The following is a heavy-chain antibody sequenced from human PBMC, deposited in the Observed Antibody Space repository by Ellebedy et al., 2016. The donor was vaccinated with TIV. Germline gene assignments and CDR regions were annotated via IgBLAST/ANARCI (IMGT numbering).Heavy chain of an antibody. CDR1: GFTFSSYA. CDR3: AKSRGDYDDTKRGFDY. CDR2: ISGRDAKT. Sequence: GGSLRLSCAASGFTFSSYAMGWVRQAPGKGLEWVSAISGRDAKTYYVDAVKGRFTISRDNSKSTLFLQSNSLSAEDTAIYYCAKSRGDYDDTKRGFDYWGQGALVTVSS. V-gene: IGHV3-23*01. D-gene: IGHD4-17*01. J-gene: IGHJ4*02.